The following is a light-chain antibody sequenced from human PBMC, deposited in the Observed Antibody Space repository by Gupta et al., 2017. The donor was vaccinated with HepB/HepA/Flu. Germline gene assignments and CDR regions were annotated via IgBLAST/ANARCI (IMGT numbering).Light chain of an antibody. CDR3: TSQTSSSTCYV. J-gene: IGLJ1*01. V-gene: IGLV2-14*04. CDR1: SFNVGGCNY. Sequence: STSVLWIGISFNVGGCNYISWYQQHPGKAPKLMIYDVSNRPSGVSNRFSGSKSGTTSSLTISGLQAEDEADYYCTSQTSSSTCYVFGTGTKLTVL. CDR2: DVS.